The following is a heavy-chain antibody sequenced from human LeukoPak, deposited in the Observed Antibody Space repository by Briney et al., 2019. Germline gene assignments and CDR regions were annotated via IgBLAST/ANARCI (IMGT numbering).Heavy chain of an antibody. CDR1: GFTFSSYW. Sequence: GGSLRLSCAASGFTFSSYWMSWVRQAPGKGLEWVANIKQDGSEKYYVDSVKGRFTISRDNSKNTLYLQMNSLRAEDTAVYYCANGRSGINWAADYWGQGTLVTVSS. D-gene: IGHD1-1*01. J-gene: IGHJ4*02. CDR2: IKQDGSEK. CDR3: ANGRSGINWAADY. V-gene: IGHV3-7*01.